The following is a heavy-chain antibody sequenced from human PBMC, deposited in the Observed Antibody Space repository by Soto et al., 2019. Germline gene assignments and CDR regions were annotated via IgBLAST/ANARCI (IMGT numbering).Heavy chain of an antibody. D-gene: IGHD4-17*01. CDR2: IIPIFGTA. CDR3: ARGPMTTVTTWEFGAPFDH. Sequence: ASVKVSCKASGGTFSSYAISWVRQAPGQGLEWMGGIIPIFGTANYAQKFQGRVTITADESTSTAYMELSSLRSEDTAVYYCARGPMTTVTTWEFGAPFDHWGQGALVTVSS. V-gene: IGHV1-69*13. CDR1: GGTFSSYA. J-gene: IGHJ4*02.